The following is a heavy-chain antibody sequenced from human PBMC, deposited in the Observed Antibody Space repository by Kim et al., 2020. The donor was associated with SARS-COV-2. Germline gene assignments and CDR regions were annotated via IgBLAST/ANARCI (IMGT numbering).Heavy chain of an antibody. J-gene: IGHJ4*02. D-gene: IGHD6-19*01. Sequence: SETLSLTCAVDGGSFSGYYWCWIRLPPGTGLEWVGVINHSGSTNSNPTLTSRVTISVATSTNKFPLKLSSVTAAATAVSYCSSAIIAVAGITVVYWGQG. CDR3: SSAIIAVAGITVVY. CDR2: INHSGST. CDR1: GGSFSGYY. V-gene: IGHV4-34*01.